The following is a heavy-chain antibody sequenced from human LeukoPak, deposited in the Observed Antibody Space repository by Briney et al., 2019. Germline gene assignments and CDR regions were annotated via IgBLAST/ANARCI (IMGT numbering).Heavy chain of an antibody. V-gene: IGHV4-59*01. Sequence: SETLSLTCTVSGGSISSYYWSWIRQPPGKGLEWIGYIYYSGSTNYNPSLKSRVTISVDTSKNQFSLKLSSVTAADTAVYYCARGYSSIGRYYFDYWGQGTLVTVSS. CDR3: ARGYSSIGRYYFDY. CDR1: GGSISSYY. J-gene: IGHJ4*02. CDR2: IYYSGST. D-gene: IGHD6-13*01.